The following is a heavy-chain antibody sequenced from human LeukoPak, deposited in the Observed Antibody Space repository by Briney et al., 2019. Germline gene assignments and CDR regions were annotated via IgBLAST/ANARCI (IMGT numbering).Heavy chain of an antibody. J-gene: IGHJ4*02. Sequence: GGSLRLSCTASGFTFGDYAMSWFRQAPGKGLEWVGFIRSKAYGGTTEYAASVKGRFTISRDDSKSIAYLQMNSLKTEDTAVYYCTRDRAVRGVPFDYWGQGTLVTVSS. CDR3: TRDRAVRGVPFDY. CDR1: GFTFGDYA. D-gene: IGHD3-10*01. CDR2: IRSKAYGGTT. V-gene: IGHV3-49*03.